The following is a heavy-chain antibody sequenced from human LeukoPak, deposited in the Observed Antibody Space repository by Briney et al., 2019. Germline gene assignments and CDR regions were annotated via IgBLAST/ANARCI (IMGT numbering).Heavy chain of an antibody. CDR2: INPSGGST. Sequence: ASVKVSCKASGYTFTSYYMHWVRQAPGQGLEWMGIINPSGGSTSYAQKFQGRVTMTRDTSISTAYMELSRLRSDDTAVYYCARALTGTLNNPYYYMDVWGKGTTVTVSS. V-gene: IGHV1-46*01. CDR1: GYTFTSYY. J-gene: IGHJ6*03. CDR3: ARALTGTLNNPYYYMDV. D-gene: IGHD1-7*01.